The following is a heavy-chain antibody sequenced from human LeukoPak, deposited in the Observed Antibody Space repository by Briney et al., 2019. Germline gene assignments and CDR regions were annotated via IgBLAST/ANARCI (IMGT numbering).Heavy chain of an antibody. CDR1: GLTFSSYW. V-gene: IGHV3-7*01. J-gene: IGHJ5*02. CDR2: IKQDGSEK. D-gene: IGHD2-8*01. CDR3: ARPLLPYCTNGVCYEAGRLWFDP. Sequence: GGSLRLSCAASGLTFSSYWMNWVRQAPGKGLEWVANIKQDGSEKYYVDSMKGRCTIARDNAKNSLYLQMNSLRAEDTAVYYCARPLLPYCTNGVCYEAGRLWFDPWGQGTLVTVSS.